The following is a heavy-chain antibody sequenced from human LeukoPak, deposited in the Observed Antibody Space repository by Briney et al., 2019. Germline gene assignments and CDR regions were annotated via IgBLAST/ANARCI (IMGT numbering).Heavy chain of an antibody. CDR1: GFTFSSYA. V-gene: IGHV3-30-3*01. CDR3: ARDHHYYDSSGFFDY. D-gene: IGHD3-22*01. CDR2: ISYDGSNK. J-gene: IGHJ4*02. Sequence: GGSLRLSCAASGFTFSSYAMHWVRQAPGKGLEWVAVISYDGSNKYYADSVKGRFTISRDNSKNTLYLQMNSLRAEDTAVYYCARDHHYYDSSGFFDYWGQGTLVTVSS.